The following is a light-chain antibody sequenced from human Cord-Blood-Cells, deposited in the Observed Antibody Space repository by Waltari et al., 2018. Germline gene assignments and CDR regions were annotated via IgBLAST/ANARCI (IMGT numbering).Light chain of an antibody. CDR1: QSVLYSSNHKNY. V-gene: IGKV4-1*01. Sequence: DIVMTQSPDSLAVSLGERATINCKSTQSVLYSSNHKNYLAWYQKKPGHPPKLLIYWASTRESGVPDRFSGSGSGTDFTLTISSLQAEDVAVYYCQQYYSTPPTFGQGTKVEIK. J-gene: IGKJ1*01. CDR3: QQYYSTPPT. CDR2: WAS.